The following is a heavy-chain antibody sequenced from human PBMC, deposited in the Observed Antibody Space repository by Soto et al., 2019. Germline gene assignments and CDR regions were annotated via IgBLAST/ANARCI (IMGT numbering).Heavy chain of an antibody. D-gene: IGHD6-19*01. CDR2: IYWHDDK. Sequence: QITLKESGPTLVRPTQTLTLTCTFSGFSLSTSGLGVGWLRQPPGKALELLALIYWHDDKRYNPSLKARLTLAKDASKNQLVITMTNMDPVDTATYFYASRTSGWSLFDYWGQGTLVTVSS. CDR1: GFSLSTSGLG. V-gene: IGHV2-5*01. J-gene: IGHJ4*02. CDR3: ASRTSGWSLFDY.